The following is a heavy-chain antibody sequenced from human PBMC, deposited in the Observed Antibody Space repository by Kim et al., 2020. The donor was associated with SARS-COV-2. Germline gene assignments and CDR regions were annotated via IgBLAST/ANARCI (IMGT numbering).Heavy chain of an antibody. CDR2: ISWNSGSI. J-gene: IGHJ6*02. Sequence: GGSLRLSCAASGFTFDDYDMHWVRQAPGKGLEWVSGISWNSGSIGYADSVKGRFTISRDNAKNSLYLQMNSLRAEDTALYYCAKDDRAHYYYGMDVWGQGTTVTVSS. V-gene: IGHV3-9*01. CDR1: GFTFDDYD. CDR3: AKDDRAHYYYGMDV.